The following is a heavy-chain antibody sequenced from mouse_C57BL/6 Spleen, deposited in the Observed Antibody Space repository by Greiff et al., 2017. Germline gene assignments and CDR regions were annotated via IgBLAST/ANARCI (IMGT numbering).Heavy chain of an antibody. CDR3: ARSEAYGYDVAY. D-gene: IGHD2-2*01. V-gene: IGHV1-72*01. J-gene: IGHJ3*01. Sequence: QVQLQQPGAELVKPGASVKLSCKASGYTFTSYWMHWVKQRPGRGLEWIGRIDPNSGGTKYNEKFKSKATLTVDKPSSTAYIQLSSLTSEDSAVYYCARSEAYGYDVAYWGQGTLVTVSA. CDR2: IDPNSGGT. CDR1: GYTFTSYW.